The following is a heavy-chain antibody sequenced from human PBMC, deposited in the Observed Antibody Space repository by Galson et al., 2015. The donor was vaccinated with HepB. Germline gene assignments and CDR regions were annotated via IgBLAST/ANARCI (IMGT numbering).Heavy chain of an antibody. V-gene: IGHV1-69*06. J-gene: IGHJ6*02. Sequence: SVKVSCKASGGTFSSYAISWVRQAPGQGLEWMGGIIPIFGTANYAQKFQGRVTITADKSTSTAYMELSSLRSEDTAVYYCAVQSPGLSYYYGMDVWGQGTTVTVSS. D-gene: IGHD4-11*01. CDR1: GGTFSSYA. CDR2: IIPIFGTA. CDR3: AVQSPGLSYYYGMDV.